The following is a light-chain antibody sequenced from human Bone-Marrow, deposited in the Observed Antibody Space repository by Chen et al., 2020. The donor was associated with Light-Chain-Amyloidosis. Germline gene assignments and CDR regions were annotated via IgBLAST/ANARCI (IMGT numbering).Light chain of an antibody. CDR1: SGSIATNY. CDR2: EDD. CDR3: QSYQGSSQGV. J-gene: IGLJ3*02. Sequence: NFMLTQPHSVSESPGKTVIISCTRSSGSIATNYVQLYQQRPGSSHTTVIYEDDQRPSGVPDRFSGSIDRSSNSASLTISGLKTEDEADYYCQSYQGSSQGVFGGGTNLTVL. V-gene: IGLV6-57*01.